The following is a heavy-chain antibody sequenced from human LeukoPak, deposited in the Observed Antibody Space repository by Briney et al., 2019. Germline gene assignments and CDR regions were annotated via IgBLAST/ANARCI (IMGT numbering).Heavy chain of an antibody. CDR3: AGPFAVTLDDAFDI. D-gene: IGHD2-21*02. J-gene: IGHJ3*02. CDR2: ISAYNGNT. Sequence: ASVKVSCKTSGYTFTSYGISWVRQAPGQGLECMGWISAYNGNTNYAQKLQGRVTMTTDTSTSTAYMELRSLRSEDTAVYYCAGPFAVTLDDAFDIWGRGTMVTVSS. V-gene: IGHV1-18*01. CDR1: GYTFTSYG.